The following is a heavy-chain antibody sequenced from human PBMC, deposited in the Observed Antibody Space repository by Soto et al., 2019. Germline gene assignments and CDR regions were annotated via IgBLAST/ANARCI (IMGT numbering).Heavy chain of an antibody. J-gene: IGHJ4*02. D-gene: IGHD4-17*01. V-gene: IGHV3-23*01. CDR3: ARDRYGDYGGIDH. CDR1: GFTFSTYA. CDR2: ITGSGGST. Sequence: EVQLLESGGGLVQPGGSLRLSCAASGFTFSTYAMIWVRQAPGKGLEWVSVITGSGGSTYYADSVKGRFTISRDTSKNTLLRQMNSRRAEDRAVYYCARDRYGDYGGIDHWGQGTMVTVSS.